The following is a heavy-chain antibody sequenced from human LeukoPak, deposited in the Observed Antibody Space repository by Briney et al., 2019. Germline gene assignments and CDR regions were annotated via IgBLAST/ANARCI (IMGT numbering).Heavy chain of an antibody. J-gene: IGHJ4*02. D-gene: IGHD6-19*01. CDR3: ARAGGSGLIDY. CDR1: GGSISSYY. CDR2: MYYSGST. V-gene: IGHV4-39*07. Sequence: SETLSLTCTVSGGSISSYYWGWIRQPPGKGLEWIGSMYYSGSTYYNPSLKSRVTISINTSKNQFSLKLTSVTAADAAVYYCARAGGSGLIDYWGQGTLVTVSS.